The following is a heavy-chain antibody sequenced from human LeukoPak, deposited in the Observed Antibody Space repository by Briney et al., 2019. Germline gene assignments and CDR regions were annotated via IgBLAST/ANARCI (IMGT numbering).Heavy chain of an antibody. Sequence: ETLSLTCTVSGGSIGSYYWNFIRQPPGKGLEWIGYIYYIGSTNYNPSLKSRVTMSVDTSKNQFSLKLYSVTAADTAVYYCARRGYSYADAFDIWGQGTMVTVSS. CDR2: IYYIGST. CDR1: GGSIGSYY. D-gene: IGHD5-12*01. CDR3: ARRGYSYADAFDI. J-gene: IGHJ3*02. V-gene: IGHV4-59*08.